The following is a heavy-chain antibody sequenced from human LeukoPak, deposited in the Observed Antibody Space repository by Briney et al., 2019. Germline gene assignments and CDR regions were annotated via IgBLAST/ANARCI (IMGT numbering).Heavy chain of an antibody. V-gene: IGHV1-2*02. CDR1: GYTFTGYY. CDR2: INPNSGGT. D-gene: IGHD3-10*01. J-gene: IGHJ4*02. Sequence: ASVKVSCKASGYTFTGYYMHWVRQAPGQGLEWMGWINPNSGGTNYAQKFQGRVTMTTDTSTSTAYMELRSLRSDDTAVYYCARDLIYYGSGSYMGYWGQGTLVTVSS. CDR3: ARDLIYYGSGSYMGY.